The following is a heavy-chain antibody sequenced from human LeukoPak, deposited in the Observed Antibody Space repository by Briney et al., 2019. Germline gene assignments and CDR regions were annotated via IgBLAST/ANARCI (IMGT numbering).Heavy chain of an antibody. CDR1: GGSISSHY. Sequence: SETLSLTCTVSGGSISSHYWSWIRQPPGKGLEWIGYIYYSGSTNYNPSLKSRVTISVDTSKNQFSLKLSSVSAADTAVYYCARAVYCTNGVCFNFDYWGQGTLVTVSS. CDR3: ARAVYCTNGVCFNFDY. D-gene: IGHD2-8*01. V-gene: IGHV4-59*11. J-gene: IGHJ4*02. CDR2: IYYSGST.